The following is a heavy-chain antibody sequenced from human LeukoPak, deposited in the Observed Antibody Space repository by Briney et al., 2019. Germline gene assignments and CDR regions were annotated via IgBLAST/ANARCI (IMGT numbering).Heavy chain of an antibody. CDR2: INHGGST. J-gene: IGHJ3*01. D-gene: IGHD3-22*01. CDR3: ARVMIDFLSDV. Sequence: SETLSLTCAVYGGSFSGYYWSWIRQPPGKGLEWIGEINHGGSTNYNPSLKSRVTVSVDTSKNQFSLKLSSVTAADTAVYYCARVMIDFLSDVWGQGTMVTVSS. V-gene: IGHV4-34*01. CDR1: GGSFSGYY.